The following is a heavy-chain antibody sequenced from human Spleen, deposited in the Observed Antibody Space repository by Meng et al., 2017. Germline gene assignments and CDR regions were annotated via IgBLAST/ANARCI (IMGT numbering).Heavy chain of an antibody. CDR3: ARDPSNSSGWHAYLYY. J-gene: IGHJ4*02. Sequence: QVQLAQSGGRVRKPGASGKACCKASGYTYTHHGIGCVRHAPGQWLEWMGWISAYNGDTIYVQKCQGRVTVTTDASTSTAYMELRSLRYDDTAVYYCARDPSNSSGWHAYLYYWGQGTLVTVSS. CDR1: GYTYTHHG. D-gene: IGHD6-19*01. CDR2: ISAYNGDT. V-gene: IGHV1-18*01.